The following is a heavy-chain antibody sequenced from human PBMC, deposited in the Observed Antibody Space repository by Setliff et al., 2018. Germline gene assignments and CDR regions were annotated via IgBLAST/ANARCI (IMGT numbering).Heavy chain of an antibody. V-gene: IGHV3-7*01. D-gene: IGHD6-13*01. J-gene: IGHJ4*02. CDR2: IKQDGSEK. CDR3: AREFRCAAGSNCSHY. Sequence: PGGSLRLSCAASGFTFSNYWMSWVRQAPGKGLEWVANIKQDGSEKYYVDSVKGRFTISRDNAKNSLYLQMNSLRAEDAAVYYCAREFRCAAGSNCSHYWGQGTQVTVSS. CDR1: GFTFSNYW.